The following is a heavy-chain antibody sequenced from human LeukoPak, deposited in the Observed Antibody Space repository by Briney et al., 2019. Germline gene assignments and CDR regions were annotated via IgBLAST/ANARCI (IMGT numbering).Heavy chain of an antibody. CDR2: ISSNGGST. J-gene: IGHJ4*02. D-gene: IGHD3-9*01. Sequence: GGSLRLSCAASGFTFSSYAIHWVRQAPGKGLEYVSAISSNGGSTYYANSVKGRFTISRDNSKNTLYLQMGSLRAEDMAVYYCARARYFDWLYFDYWGQGTLVTVSS. V-gene: IGHV3-64*01. CDR1: GFTFSSYA. CDR3: ARARYFDWLYFDY.